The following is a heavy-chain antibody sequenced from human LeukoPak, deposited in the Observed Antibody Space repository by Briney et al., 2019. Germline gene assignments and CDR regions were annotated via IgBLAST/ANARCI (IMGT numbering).Heavy chain of an antibody. Sequence: GGSLRLSCAASGFTFSSYGMSWVRQAPGKGLEWVSAISGSGGSTYYADSVKGRFTISRDNSKNTLYLQMNSLRAEDTALSYCAARSGISPYYIDYWGQGTLVTVSS. V-gene: IGHV3-23*01. J-gene: IGHJ4*02. CDR3: AARSGISPYYIDY. CDR1: GFTFSSYG. CDR2: ISGSGGST. D-gene: IGHD1-26*01.